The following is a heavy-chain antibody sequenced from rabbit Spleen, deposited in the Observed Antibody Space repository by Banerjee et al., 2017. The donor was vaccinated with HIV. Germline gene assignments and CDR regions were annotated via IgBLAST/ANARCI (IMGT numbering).Heavy chain of an antibody. Sequence: QEQLVESGGGLVKPGASLTLTCAASGVSFSGSSYMCWVRQAPGKGLEWIACIETGSSGFTYFASWAKGRFTISKTSSTTVTLQMTSLTAADTATYFCARDLDDVIGWNFGWWGPGTLVTVS. CDR2: IETGSSGFT. CDR3: ARDLDDVIGWNFGW. CDR1: GVSFSGSSY. D-gene: IGHD4-1*01. J-gene: IGHJ6*01. V-gene: IGHV1S45*01.